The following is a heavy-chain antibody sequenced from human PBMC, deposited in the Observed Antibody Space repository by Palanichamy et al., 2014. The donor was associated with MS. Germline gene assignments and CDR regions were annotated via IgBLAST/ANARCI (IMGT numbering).Heavy chain of an antibody. V-gene: IGHV3-30*18. D-gene: IGHD4-23*01. Sequence: QAQLVESGGGVVQPGRSLRLSCVASGFAFSSYGMHWVRQAPGKGLDWVAVISYGGSTKYYADSVKGRFTISRDNSKSTLFLQMNSLRADDTAVYYCAKAELSTVIRVDAFDVWGPGTMVTVSS. CDR1: GFAFSSYG. CDR3: AKAELSTVIRVDAFDV. CDR2: ISYGGSTK. J-gene: IGHJ3*01.